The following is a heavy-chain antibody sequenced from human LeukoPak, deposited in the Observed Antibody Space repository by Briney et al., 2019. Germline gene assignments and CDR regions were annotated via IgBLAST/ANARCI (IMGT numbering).Heavy chain of an antibody. J-gene: IGHJ5*02. Sequence: ASVKVSCKASGYTFTSYAMHWVRQAPGQRLEWMGWINAGNGNTKYSQEFQGRVTITRDTSASTAYMELSSLRSEDMAVYYCARVSSGGTYSPIHGYNWFDPWGQGTLVTVSS. V-gene: IGHV1-3*03. CDR2: INAGNGNT. CDR3: ARVSSGGTYSPIHGYNWFDP. CDR1: GYTFTSYA. D-gene: IGHD2-15*01.